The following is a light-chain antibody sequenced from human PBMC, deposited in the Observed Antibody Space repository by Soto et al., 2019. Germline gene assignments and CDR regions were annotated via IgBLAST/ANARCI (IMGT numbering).Light chain of an antibody. Sequence: EIVLTQSPATLSLSPGERATLSCRASQSVSSYLAWYQQKPGQAPRLLIYDASNRATGIPARFSGSGSGTDFTLTISSLQSEDSAVYYCQQYENWPQLTFGGGTKVDI. CDR3: QQYENWPQLT. V-gene: IGKV3-11*01. J-gene: IGKJ4*01. CDR2: DAS. CDR1: QSVSSY.